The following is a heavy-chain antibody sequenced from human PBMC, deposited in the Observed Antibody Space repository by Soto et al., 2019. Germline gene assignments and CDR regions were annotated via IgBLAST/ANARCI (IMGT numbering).Heavy chain of an antibody. D-gene: IGHD1-26*01. V-gene: IGHV4-39*01. Sequence: PSETLSLTCTVSGGSISSSSYYWCWIRQPPGKGLEWIGSIYYSGSTYYNPSLKSRVTISVDTSKNQFSLKLSSVTAADTAVYYCAKDMGATRGTYYYYYGMDVWGQGTTVTVSS. CDR3: AKDMGATRGTYYYYYGMDV. CDR1: GGSISSSSYY. CDR2: IYYSGST. J-gene: IGHJ6*02.